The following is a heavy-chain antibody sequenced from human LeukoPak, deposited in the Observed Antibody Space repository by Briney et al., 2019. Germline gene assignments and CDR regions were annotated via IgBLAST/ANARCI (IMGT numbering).Heavy chain of an antibody. CDR2: IYYSGNT. D-gene: IGHD4/OR15-4a*01. CDR3: ARIVAYDYGYIDY. V-gene: IGHV4-59*01. CDR1: GGSISGYY. Sequence: SSETLSLTCTVSGGSISGYYWSWIRQPPGKGLEWIGYIYYSGNTNYNPSLKSRVTISVDTSKNQFSLKLSSVTAADTAVYYCARIVAYDYGYIDYWGYGTLVTVSS. J-gene: IGHJ4*01.